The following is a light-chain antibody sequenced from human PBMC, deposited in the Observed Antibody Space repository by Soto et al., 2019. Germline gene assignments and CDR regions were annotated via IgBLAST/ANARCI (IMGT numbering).Light chain of an antibody. CDR1: QSVSSN. CDR3: QQYSTSPPT. Sequence: EIVMTQSPATLSVSPGERATLSCRASQSVSSNLAWYQQKPGQAPRLLIYGASSRATGIPDRFSGSGSGTDFTLTISRLEPEDFAVYYCQQYSTSPPTFGGGTKVDIK. V-gene: IGKV3-20*01. CDR2: GAS. J-gene: IGKJ4*01.